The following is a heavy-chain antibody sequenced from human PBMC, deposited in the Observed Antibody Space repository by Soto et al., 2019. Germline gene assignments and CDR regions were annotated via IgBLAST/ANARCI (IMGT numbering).Heavy chain of an antibody. CDR1: GGTFSSYA. V-gene: IGHV1-69*01. CDR2: IIPIFGTA. CDR3: ARVPYCSSTSCYTGIDY. J-gene: IGHJ4*02. D-gene: IGHD2-2*02. Sequence: QVQLVQSGAEVKKPGSSVKVSCKASGGTFSSYAISWVRQAPGQRLEWMGGIIPIFGTANYAQKFQGRVTITADESTSTAYMELSSLRSEDTAVYYCARVPYCSSTSCYTGIDYWGQGTLVTVSS.